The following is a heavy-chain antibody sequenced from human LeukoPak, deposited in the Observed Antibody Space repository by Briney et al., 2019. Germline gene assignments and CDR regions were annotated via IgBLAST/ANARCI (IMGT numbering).Heavy chain of an antibody. D-gene: IGHD3-22*01. CDR3: ARLADYYDSSGYSYYFDY. CDR2: IYYSGST. J-gene: IGHJ4*02. CDR1: GGSISSGGYY. Sequence: PSQTLSLTCTVSGGSISSGGYYWSWIRQHPGKGLEWIGYIYYSGSTYYNPSLKSRVTISVDTSKNQFSLKLSSVTAADTAVCYCARLADYYDSSGYSYYFDYWGQGTLVTVSS. V-gene: IGHV4-31*03.